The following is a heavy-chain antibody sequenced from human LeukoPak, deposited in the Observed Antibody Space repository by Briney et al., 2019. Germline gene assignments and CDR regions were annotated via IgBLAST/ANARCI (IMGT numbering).Heavy chain of an antibody. CDR3: ARDLGQQLVRRYFDY. V-gene: IGHV3-48*01. Sequence: GGSLRLSCAASGFTFSSYSMNWVRQAPGKGLEWVSYISSSSSTIYYADSVKGRFTFSRDNAKNSLYLQMNSLRAEDTAVYYCARDLGQQLVRRYFDYWGQGTLVTVSS. J-gene: IGHJ4*02. D-gene: IGHD6-13*01. CDR2: ISSSSSTI. CDR1: GFTFSSYS.